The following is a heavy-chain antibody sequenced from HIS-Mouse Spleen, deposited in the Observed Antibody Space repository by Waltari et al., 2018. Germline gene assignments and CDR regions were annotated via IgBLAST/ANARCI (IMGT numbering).Heavy chain of an antibody. Sequence: QVQLVESGGGWVQPGRSLRLSCAASGFTFSSYAMHWVRQAPGKGLEWVAVISYDGSNKYYADSVKGRFTISRDNSKNTLYLQMNSLRAEDTAVYYCARGAVAGDAFDIWGQGTMVTVSS. D-gene: IGHD6-19*01. V-gene: IGHV3-30*04. CDR1: GFTFSSYA. J-gene: IGHJ3*02. CDR3: ARGAVAGDAFDI. CDR2: ISYDGSNK.